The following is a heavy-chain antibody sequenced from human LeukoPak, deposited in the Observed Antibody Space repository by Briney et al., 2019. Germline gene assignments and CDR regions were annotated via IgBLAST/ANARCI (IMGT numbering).Heavy chain of an antibody. CDR3: ARVWSYDSSGYYFFFEDY. J-gene: IGHJ4*02. V-gene: IGHV1-18*01. Sequence: ASVKVSCKASGYTFTSYGISRVRQAPGQGLEWMGWISAYNGNTTYAQKLQGRVTMTTDTSTSTAYMELRSLRSDDTAVYYCARVWSYDSSGYYFFFEDYWGQGTLVTVSS. CDR1: GYTFTSYG. D-gene: IGHD3-22*01. CDR2: ISAYNGNT.